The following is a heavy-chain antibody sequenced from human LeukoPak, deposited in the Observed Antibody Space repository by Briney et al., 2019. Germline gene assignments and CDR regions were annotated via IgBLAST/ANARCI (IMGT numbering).Heavy chain of an antibody. Sequence: SETLSLPCTDSGGSISSSSYYWGWIRQPPGKGLEWIGNIYYSGSTYYNPSLKSRVTISVDTSKNQFSLKLSSVTAADTAVYYCASGYDNSGYYYVPDYWGQGTLVTVSS. CDR2: IYYSGST. CDR3: ASGYDNSGYYYVPDY. V-gene: IGHV4-39*01. CDR1: GGSISSSSYY. J-gene: IGHJ4*02. D-gene: IGHD3-22*01.